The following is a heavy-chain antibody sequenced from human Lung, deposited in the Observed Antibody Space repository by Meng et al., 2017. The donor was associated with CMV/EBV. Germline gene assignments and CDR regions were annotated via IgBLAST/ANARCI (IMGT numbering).Heavy chain of an antibody. Sequence: LXCAVYGGXFSGYYWSWIRQPPGKGLEWIGEINHSGSTNYNPSLKSRVTISVDTSKNQFSLKLSSVTAADTAVYYCARSDGGPPRITMVRGVIINAFDIWXQGTMVTVSS. V-gene: IGHV4-34*09. D-gene: IGHD3-10*01. CDR2: INHSGST. J-gene: IGHJ3*02. CDR1: GGXFSGYY. CDR3: ARSDGGPPRITMVRGVIINAFDI.